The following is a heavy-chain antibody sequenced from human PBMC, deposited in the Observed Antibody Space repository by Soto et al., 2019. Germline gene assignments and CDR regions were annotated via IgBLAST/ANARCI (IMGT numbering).Heavy chain of an antibody. CDR3: ARDLFAGQPIVIPWFET. D-gene: IGHD3-16*02. CDR1: GFPFSAYN. J-gene: IGHJ5*02. Sequence: EVQLVESGGGLVKPGGSLRLSCTGSGFPFSAYNMNWVRQVPGKGPEWISSITSKTGQIYYAESVKGRFTSSRDNAKNSLYLEMNRPGAEDTAVYFCARDLFAGQPIVIPWFETWCQGTLLTAAS. CDR2: ITSKTGQI. V-gene: IGHV3-21*06.